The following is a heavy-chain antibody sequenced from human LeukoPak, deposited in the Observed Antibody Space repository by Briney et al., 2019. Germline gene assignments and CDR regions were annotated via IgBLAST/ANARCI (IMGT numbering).Heavy chain of an antibody. V-gene: IGHV4-31*03. CDR3: ARVVVTPGTRYFDY. J-gene: IGHJ4*02. Sequence: SQTLSLTCTVSGDSISSGGFLWSWIRHHPGKGLEGIGHINFSGSTFYNPSLKSRLTISVDTSKNQFSLKLISVTAADTAVYFCARVVVTPGTRYFDYWGQGTLVTVSS. D-gene: IGHD1-14*01. CDR1: GDSISSGGFL. CDR2: INFSGST.